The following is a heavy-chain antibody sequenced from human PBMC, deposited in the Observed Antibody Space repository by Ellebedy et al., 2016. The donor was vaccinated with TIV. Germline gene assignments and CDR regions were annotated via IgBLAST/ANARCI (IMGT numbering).Heavy chain of an antibody. J-gene: IGHJ4*02. CDR2: ISNNGGST. Sequence: GGSLRLSCSASGFTFSSYAMHWVRQAPGKGLEYVSAISNNGGSTFYADSAKGRFTISRDNAKNTLYLQMNSLRAEDTAVYYCARMGWFDILGGDDYWGQGTLVTVSS. CDR3: ARMGWFDILGGDDY. CDR1: GFTFSSYA. D-gene: IGHD3-9*01. V-gene: IGHV3-64*04.